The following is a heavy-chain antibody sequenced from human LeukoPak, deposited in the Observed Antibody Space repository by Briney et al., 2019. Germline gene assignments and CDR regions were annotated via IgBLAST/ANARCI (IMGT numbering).Heavy chain of an antibody. Sequence: SETLSLTCAVYGGSFSGCYWSWIRQPPGKGLEWIGEINHSGSTNYNPSLKSRVTISVDTSKNQFSLKLSSVTAADTAVYYCARGGRDYGDYPLFQHWGQGTLVTVSS. V-gene: IGHV4-34*01. CDR1: GGSFSGCY. CDR3: ARGGRDYGDYPLFQH. D-gene: IGHD4-17*01. J-gene: IGHJ1*01. CDR2: INHSGST.